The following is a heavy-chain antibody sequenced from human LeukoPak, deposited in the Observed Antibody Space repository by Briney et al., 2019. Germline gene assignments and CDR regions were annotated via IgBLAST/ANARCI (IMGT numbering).Heavy chain of an antibody. CDR1: GGTFSNYA. CDR3: ARGMVRGVIGGGAFDI. Sequence: SVKVSCKASGGTFSNYAITWVRRAPGQGLEWMGGIIPIFGTANYAQKFQGRVTITADKSTSTAYMELSSLRSEDTAVYYCARGMVRGVIGGGAFDIWGQGTMVTVSS. CDR2: IIPIFGTA. V-gene: IGHV1-69*06. D-gene: IGHD3-10*01. J-gene: IGHJ3*02.